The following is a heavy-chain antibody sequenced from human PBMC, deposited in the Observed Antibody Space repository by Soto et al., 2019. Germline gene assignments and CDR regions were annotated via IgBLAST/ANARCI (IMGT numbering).Heavy chain of an antibody. D-gene: IGHD3-9*01. J-gene: IGHJ6*02. Sequence: GGSLRLSCAASGFTVSSNYMSWVRQAPGKGLEWVSVIYSGGSTYYADSVKGRFTISRDNSKNTLYLQMNSLRAEDTAVYYCARDPANYDLLTGYYGSRTGMDVWGQGTTVTVSS. CDR2: IYSGGST. V-gene: IGHV3-53*01. CDR3: ARDPANYDLLTGYYGSRTGMDV. CDR1: GFTVSSNY.